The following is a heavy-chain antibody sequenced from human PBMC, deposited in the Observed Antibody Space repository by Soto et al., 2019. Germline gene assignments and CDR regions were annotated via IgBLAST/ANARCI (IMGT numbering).Heavy chain of an antibody. V-gene: IGHV4-59*11. D-gene: IGHD6-19*01. CDR2: IYYSGST. CDR1: GGSLISHY. J-gene: IGHJ5*02. CDR3: ARGGWTNDR. Sequence: PSETLSLTCTVSGGSLISHYWSWIRQPPGKGLEWIGYIYYSGSTSYNPSLKSRVTMSVDTSKNQFSLMLTSVSAADTAVYFCARGGWTNDRWGQGSLVTVSS.